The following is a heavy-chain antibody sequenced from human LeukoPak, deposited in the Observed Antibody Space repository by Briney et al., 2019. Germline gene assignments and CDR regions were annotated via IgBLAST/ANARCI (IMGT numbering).Heavy chain of an antibody. CDR1: GGSFSGYY. D-gene: IGHD3-10*02. CDR2: IHHTGST. CDR3: ARHVSRGWFDP. V-gene: IGHV4-34*01. Sequence: SEALSLTCAVYGGSFSGYYWSWIRQPPGKGLEWIGEIHHTGSTNSNPSLKSRVTISLDTSKNQFSLKLSSVTAADTAVYYCARHVSRGWFDPWGQGTLVTVSS. J-gene: IGHJ5*02.